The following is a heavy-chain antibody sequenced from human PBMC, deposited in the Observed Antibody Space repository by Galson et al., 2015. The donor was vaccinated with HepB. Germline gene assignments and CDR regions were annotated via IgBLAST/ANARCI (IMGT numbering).Heavy chain of an antibody. CDR2: IWYDGSNK. J-gene: IGHJ4*02. V-gene: IGHV3-33*08. CDR3: ARDREAGTRTDYLDY. CDR1: GFNFSSPG. Sequence: SLRLSCAASGFNFSSPGMHWVRQAPGKGLEWVAVIWYDGSNKYYADSVKGRFTISRDNSKNTLYLQMNSLRAEDTAVYYCARDREAGTRTDYLDYWGQGTLVTVSS. D-gene: IGHD6-13*01.